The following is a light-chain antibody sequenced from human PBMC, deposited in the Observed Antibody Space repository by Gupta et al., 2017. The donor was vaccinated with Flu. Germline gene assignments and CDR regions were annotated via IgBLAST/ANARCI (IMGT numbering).Light chain of an antibody. Sequence: PSSLSASLRDRVTITCRASQSISSYLNWYQQKPGKAPKLLIYAASSLQSGVPSRFSGSGSGTDFTLTISSLQPEDFATYYCQQSYSTPRTFGQGTKLEIK. CDR2: AAS. CDR1: QSISSY. V-gene: IGKV1-39*01. CDR3: QQSYSTPRT. J-gene: IGKJ2*01.